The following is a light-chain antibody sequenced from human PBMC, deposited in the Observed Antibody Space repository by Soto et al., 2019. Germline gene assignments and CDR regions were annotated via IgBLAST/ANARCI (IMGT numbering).Light chain of an antibody. V-gene: IGKV1-39*01. J-gene: IGKJ1*01. Sequence: DIQMTQSPSSASESVKDRVIISCRASQSISNHLNWYQQTKGKAPKILIFAASSLQSGVPSRFSGTRSGPDFTLAISSLQPEDFSTYYCQQSYSSPPTFGQGTKVDIK. CDR1: QSISNH. CDR3: QQSYSSPPT. CDR2: AAS.